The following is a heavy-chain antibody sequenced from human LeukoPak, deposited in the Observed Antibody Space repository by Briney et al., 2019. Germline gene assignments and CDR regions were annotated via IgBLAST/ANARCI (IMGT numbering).Heavy chain of an antibody. CDR1: GFRFTDYS. V-gene: IGHV3-7*01. CDR3: ARETGYSSSWLYYFDY. D-gene: IGHD6-13*01. Sequence: GGSLRLSCAASGFRFTDYSMSWVRQAPGKGLEWVANIKQDGSEKYYVDCVKGRFTISRDNAKNSLYLQMNSLRAEDTAVYYCARETGYSSSWLYYFDYWGQGTLVTVSS. J-gene: IGHJ4*02. CDR2: IKQDGSEK.